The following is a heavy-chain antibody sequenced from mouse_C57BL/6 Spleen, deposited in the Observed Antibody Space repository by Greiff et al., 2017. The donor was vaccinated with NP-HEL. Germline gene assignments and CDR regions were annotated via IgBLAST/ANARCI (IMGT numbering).Heavy chain of an antibody. J-gene: IGHJ4*01. Sequence: QVQLQQPGAELVRPVTSVKLSCKASGYTFTSYWMHWVKQRPGQGLEWIGVIDPSDSYTNYNQKFKGKATLTVDTSSSTAYMQLSSLTSEDSAVYYCARGRRTFYAMDYWGQGTSVTVSS. CDR3: ARGRRTFYAMDY. V-gene: IGHV1-59*01. CDR2: IDPSDSYT. CDR1: GYTFTSYW.